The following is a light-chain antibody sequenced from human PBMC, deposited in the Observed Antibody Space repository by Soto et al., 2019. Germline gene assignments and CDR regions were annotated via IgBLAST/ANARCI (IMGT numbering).Light chain of an antibody. J-gene: IGLJ2*01. Sequence: QPASVSGSPGQSITISCTGTSSDIGAYDLVSWYQQHPGKAPKFLIYGGNKRPSGVSNRFSGSKSGNTASLTIFGLQAEDEADYHCCSYAGGATSICGGGTKVTVL. V-gene: IGLV2-23*01. CDR3: CSYAGGATSI. CDR1: SSDIGAYDL. CDR2: GGN.